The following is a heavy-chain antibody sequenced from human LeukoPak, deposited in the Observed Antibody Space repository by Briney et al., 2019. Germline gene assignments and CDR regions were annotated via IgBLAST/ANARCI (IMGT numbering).Heavy chain of an antibody. CDR2: IVVGSGNT. V-gene: IGHV1-58*02. CDR3: ARGSHSSGYLY. Sequence: SVKVSCKASGFTFTSSAMQWVRQARGQRLEWIGWIVVGSGNTNYAQKLQGRVTMTTDTSTSTVYMELRSLRSDDTAVYYCARGSHSSGYLYWGQGTLVTVSS. J-gene: IGHJ4*02. D-gene: IGHD3-22*01. CDR1: GFTFTSSA.